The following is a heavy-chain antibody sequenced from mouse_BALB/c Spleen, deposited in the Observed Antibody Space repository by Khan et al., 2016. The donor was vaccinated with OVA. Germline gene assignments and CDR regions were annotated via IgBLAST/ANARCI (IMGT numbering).Heavy chain of an antibody. CDR2: IWSDGST. D-gene: IGHD2-10*01. V-gene: IGHV2-6-1*01. CDR3: ARQPYYHYYIMDY. J-gene: IGHJ4*01. Sequence: QEQLKESGPALVAPSQSLSITCTISGFSLTNYGVHWVRQPPGKGLEWLVVIWSDGSTTYNSALKSRLSISKDNSKSQVFLKMNSLQTDDTAMYYCARQPYYHYYIMDYWGQGTSVTVSS. CDR1: GFSLTNYG.